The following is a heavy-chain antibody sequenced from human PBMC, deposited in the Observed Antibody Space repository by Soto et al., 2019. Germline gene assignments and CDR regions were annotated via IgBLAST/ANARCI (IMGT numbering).Heavy chain of an antibody. CDR3: VRDDRRPPTFDI. V-gene: IGHV4-59*01. Sequence: SETLSLTCTVSGGSISSYYWSWIRQPPGKGLEWIGYIYYSGSTNYNPSLKSRVTISVDTSKNQFSLKLSSVTAADTAVYYCVRDDRRPPTFDIWGQGTMVTVSS. CDR2: IYYSGST. CDR1: GGSISSYY. J-gene: IGHJ3*02.